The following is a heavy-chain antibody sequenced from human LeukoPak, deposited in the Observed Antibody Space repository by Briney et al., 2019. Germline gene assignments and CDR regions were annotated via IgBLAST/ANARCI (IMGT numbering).Heavy chain of an antibody. CDR2: IYSGGST. V-gene: IGHV3-53*01. D-gene: IGHD3-10*01. Sequence: GGSLRLSCAASGFTVSSNYMSWVRQAPGKGLEWVSVIYSGGSTYYADSVKGRFTISRDNSKNTLYLQMNSLRAEDTAVYYCARAPLWFGELYYYGMDVWGKETTVTVSS. J-gene: IGHJ6*04. CDR3: ARAPLWFGELYYYGMDV. CDR1: GFTVSSNY.